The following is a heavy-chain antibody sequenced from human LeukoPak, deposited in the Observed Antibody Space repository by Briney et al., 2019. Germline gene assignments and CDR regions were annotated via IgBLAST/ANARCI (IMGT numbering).Heavy chain of an antibody. CDR1: GFTFGGYG. J-gene: IGHJ4*02. D-gene: IGHD1-14*01. Sequence: PGRSPRLSCAGSGFTFGGYGMHWFRQTPGKGLEWVAVIAYDGSRAFYADSVKGRFTISRDNSKNTMSVQMDDLRAEDTAVYYCTRYNNDHFDYWGQGTLVTVSS. V-gene: IGHV3-33*01. CDR2: IAYDGSRA. CDR3: TRYNNDHFDY.